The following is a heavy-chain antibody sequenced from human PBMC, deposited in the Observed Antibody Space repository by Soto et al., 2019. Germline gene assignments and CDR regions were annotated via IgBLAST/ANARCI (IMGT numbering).Heavy chain of an antibody. CDR3: ARRASGYDYYYYYYYMDV. CDR2: ISSSSSYI. V-gene: IGHV3-21*01. CDR1: GFTFSSYS. Sequence: ESGGGLVKPGGSLRLSCAASGFTFSSYSMNWVRQAPGKGLEWVSSISSSSSYIYYADSVKGRFTISSDNAKNTLYLQMNSLRAEDTAVYYWARRASGYDYYYYYYYMDVWGKGTTVTVSS. D-gene: IGHD5-12*01. J-gene: IGHJ6*03.